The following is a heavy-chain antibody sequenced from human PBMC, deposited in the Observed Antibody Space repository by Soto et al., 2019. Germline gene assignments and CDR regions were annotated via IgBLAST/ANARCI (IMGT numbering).Heavy chain of an antibody. CDR3: AVDIVVVPAADRGDAFDI. D-gene: IGHD2-2*01. J-gene: IGHJ3*02. Sequence: ASVKVSCKASGYTFTSYYMHWVRQAPGQGLEWMGIINPSGGSTSYAQKFQGRVTMTRDTSTSTVYMELSSLRSEDTAVYYCAVDIVVVPAADRGDAFDIWGQGTMVTVPS. V-gene: IGHV1-46*01. CDR1: GYTFTSYY. CDR2: INPSGGST.